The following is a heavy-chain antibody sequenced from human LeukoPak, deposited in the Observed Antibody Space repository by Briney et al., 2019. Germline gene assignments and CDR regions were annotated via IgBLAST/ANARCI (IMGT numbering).Heavy chain of an antibody. J-gene: IGHJ3*02. CDR3: ARLYLPYTSAWYGSAFDI. Sequence: GESLKISCKSSGYSFTSYWIAWVRQMPGKGLEWMGILYPGDSDTKYSPSFQGQVTISADRSITTAYLQWSSLKASDTAMYYCARLYLPYTSAWYGSAFDIWGQGTMVTVSS. CDR1: GYSFTSYW. V-gene: IGHV5-51*01. CDR2: LYPGDSDT. D-gene: IGHD6-13*01.